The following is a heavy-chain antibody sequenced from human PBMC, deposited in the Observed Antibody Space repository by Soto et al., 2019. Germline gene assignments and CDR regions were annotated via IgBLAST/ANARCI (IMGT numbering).Heavy chain of an antibody. D-gene: IGHD3-16*01. CDR2: ISSSSSYI. CDR1: GFTFSSYS. J-gene: IGHJ4*02. V-gene: IGHV3-21*01. CDR3: AREYPPLWQHIDY. Sequence: GGSLSLSCAASGFTFSSYSMNWVRQAPGKGLEWVSSISSSSSYIYYADSVKGRFTISRDNAKNSLYLQMNSLRAEDTAVYYCAREYPPLWQHIDYWGQGTLVTVSS.